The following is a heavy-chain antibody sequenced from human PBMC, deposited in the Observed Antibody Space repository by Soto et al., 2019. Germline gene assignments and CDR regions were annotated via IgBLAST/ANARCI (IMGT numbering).Heavy chain of an antibody. CDR3: ARPRGLALSAFDI. J-gene: IGHJ3*02. CDR2: VSAYNGDT. V-gene: IGHV1-18*01. D-gene: IGHD3-10*01. CDR1: GFTFTNYD. Sequence: GASVKVSCKASGFTFTNYDINWVRQAPGQGLEWMGWVSAYNGDTNYAQKLQGRVTMTTDTSTSTAYMELRSLRSDDTAVYYCARPRGLALSAFDIWGQGTMVTVSS.